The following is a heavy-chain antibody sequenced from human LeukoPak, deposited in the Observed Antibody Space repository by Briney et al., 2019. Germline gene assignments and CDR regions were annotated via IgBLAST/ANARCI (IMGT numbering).Heavy chain of an antibody. D-gene: IGHD5-18*01. CDR1: GGSISSGYY. Sequence: PSETLSLTCTVSGGSISSGYYWSWIRQPPGKGLEWIGEISHSGSTSYNPSLKSRVTISVDTSKNQFSLKLTSVTAADTAVYYCASVDTAMVDHVYWGQGTLVTVSS. J-gene: IGHJ4*02. V-gene: IGHV4-34*01. CDR3: ASVDTAMVDHVY. CDR2: ISHSGST.